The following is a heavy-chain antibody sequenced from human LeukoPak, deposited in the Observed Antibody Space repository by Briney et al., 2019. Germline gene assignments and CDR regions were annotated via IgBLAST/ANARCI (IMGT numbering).Heavy chain of an antibody. CDR1: GGTFSSYA. CDR2: IIPIFGTA. CDR3: AREVAGPYYYYMDV. D-gene: IGHD6-19*01. V-gene: IGHV1-69*05. J-gene: IGHJ6*03. Sequence: ASVKVSCKASGGTFSSYAISWVRQAPGQGLEWMGGIIPIFGTANYAQKFQGRVTITTDESTSTAYMELSSLRSEDTAVYYCAREVAGPYYYYMDVWGKGTTVTVSS.